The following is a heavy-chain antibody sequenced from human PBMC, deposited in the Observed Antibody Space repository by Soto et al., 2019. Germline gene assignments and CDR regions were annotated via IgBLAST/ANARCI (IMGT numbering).Heavy chain of an antibody. CDR1: GFTFSNYA. J-gene: IGHJ5*02. Sequence: LRLSCAASGFTFSNYAMSWVRQAPGKGLEWVSAISGSGDSTYYADSVKGRFTISRDNSKNTLYLQMNSLRAEDTAVYYCAKRGLGYCSTTSCRGRWFDPWGQGTLVTVSS. V-gene: IGHV3-23*01. CDR3: AKRGLGYCSTTSCRGRWFDP. CDR2: ISGSGDST. D-gene: IGHD2-2*01.